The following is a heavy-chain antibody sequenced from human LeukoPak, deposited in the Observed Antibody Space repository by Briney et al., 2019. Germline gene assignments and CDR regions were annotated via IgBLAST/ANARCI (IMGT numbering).Heavy chain of an antibody. V-gene: IGHV4-59*01. Sequence: SETLSLTCSVSGGYISSYYWNWIRQPPGKRLEWIGYIYNVWNTNYNPSLKSRVTISVDTSKNQFSLKLSFVTAADTAVYYCARGLLWFGQLTYYFDSWGQGNLVTVSS. CDR1: GGYISSYY. CDR2: IYNVWNT. D-gene: IGHD3-10*01. CDR3: ARGLLWFGQLTYYFDS. J-gene: IGHJ4*02.